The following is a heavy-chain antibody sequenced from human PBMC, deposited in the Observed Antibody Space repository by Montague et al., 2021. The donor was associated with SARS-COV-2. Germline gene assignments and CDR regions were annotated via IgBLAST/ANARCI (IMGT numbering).Heavy chain of an antibody. J-gene: IGHJ6*02. CDR3: ARVGVGTMVRGVIPAYYDEGMDV. Sequence: TLSLTCTVSGGSISSGSYYWSWIRQPAGKGLEWIGRIYTSGSTNYNPSLKIRVTISVDTSKNQFSLRLSSVTAADTAVYYCARVGVGTMVRGVIPAYYDEGMDVGGQGTTVNVSS. D-gene: IGHD3-10*01. V-gene: IGHV4-61*02. CDR2: IYTSGST. CDR1: GGSISSGSYY.